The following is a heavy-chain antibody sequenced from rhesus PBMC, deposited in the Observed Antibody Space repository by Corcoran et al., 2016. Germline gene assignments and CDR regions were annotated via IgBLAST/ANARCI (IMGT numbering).Heavy chain of an antibody. V-gene: IGHV4-147*01. D-gene: IGHD4-23*01. Sequence: QVQLQESGPGVVKPSETLSLTCAVSGGPSSSYWWGWIRQSPGKGLEWIGQIYGGSGSTTYNPSLKSRVTISSDTSKNQFSLKLTSVTAADTAIYYCAKSLNTGFDYWGQGVLVTVSS. CDR1: GGPSSSYW. CDR2: IYGGSGST. CDR3: AKSLNTGFDY. J-gene: IGHJ4*01.